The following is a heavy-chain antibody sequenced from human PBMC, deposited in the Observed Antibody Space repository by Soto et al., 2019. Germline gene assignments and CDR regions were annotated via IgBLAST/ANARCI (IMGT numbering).Heavy chain of an antibody. V-gene: IGHV4-34*01. Sequence: QVQLQQWGAGLLKPSETLSLICAVYGGSFGGYYWSWIRQPPGKGLEWIGKIKHSGSTNYNPSLKSRVTISVDTSKNQFPLKLSSVTDADTAVYYCARVDYGSGSYLNYWGQGTLVTVSS. J-gene: IGHJ4*02. CDR2: IKHSGST. CDR1: GGSFGGYY. D-gene: IGHD3-10*01. CDR3: ARVDYGSGSYLNY.